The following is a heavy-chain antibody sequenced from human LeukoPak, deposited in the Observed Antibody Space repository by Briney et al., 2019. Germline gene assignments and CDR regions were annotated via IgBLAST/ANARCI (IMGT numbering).Heavy chain of an antibody. CDR2: ISSSGTYM. CDR3: ARDLRDYVWGSYPADY. V-gene: IGHV3-21*01. D-gene: IGHD3-16*02. CDR1: GFTFRSSS. Sequence: PGGSLRLSCTASGFTFRSSSFNWVRQVPGKGLEWVSSISSSGTYMHYADSVEGRFTISRDNAKKSLFLQMDSLRAEDTAVYYCARDLRDYVWGSYPADYWGQGTLVTVSS. J-gene: IGHJ4*02.